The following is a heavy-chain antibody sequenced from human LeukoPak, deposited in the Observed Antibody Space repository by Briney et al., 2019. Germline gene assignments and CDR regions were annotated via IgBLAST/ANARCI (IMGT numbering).Heavy chain of an antibody. Sequence: GGSLRLSCAASGFTVSSNYMSWVRQAPGKGLEWVSVIYSGGSTYYADSVKGRFTISRDNSKNTLYLQMNSLRAEDTAVYYCAKSQQWDIVVVPAAIDYWGQGTLVTVSS. V-gene: IGHV3-53*01. CDR1: GFTVSSNY. D-gene: IGHD2-2*01. CDR2: IYSGGST. CDR3: AKSQQWDIVVVPAAIDY. J-gene: IGHJ4*02.